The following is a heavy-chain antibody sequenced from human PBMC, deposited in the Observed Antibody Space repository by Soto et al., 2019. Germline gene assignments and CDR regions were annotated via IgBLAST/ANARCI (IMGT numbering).Heavy chain of an antibody. CDR2: INTVYGST. J-gene: IGHJ6*02. Sequence: ASVKVSCKASGYTFTGYTVHWVRQAPGQRLEWMGWINTVYGSTKYSQTFQGRVTITRDTSASTAYMELSSLRSEDTAVYYCARVNEQNYYGSGNYYNVMDYYYGLDVWGQGTAVTVSS. D-gene: IGHD3-10*01. CDR1: GYTFTGYT. CDR3: ARVNEQNYYGSGNYYNVMDYYYGLDV. V-gene: IGHV1-3*04.